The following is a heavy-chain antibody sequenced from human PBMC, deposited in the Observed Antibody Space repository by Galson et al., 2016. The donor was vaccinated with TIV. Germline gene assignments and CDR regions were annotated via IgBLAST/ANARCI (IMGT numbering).Heavy chain of an antibody. CDR2: ISYDGSDK. CDR1: GFTFGSYW. V-gene: IGHV3-74*01. D-gene: IGHD2/OR15-2a*01. J-gene: IGHJ5*02. Sequence: SLRLSCAASGFTFGSYWMHWVRQAPGKGLMWVSRISYDGSDKIYTDSVKGRFTISRDNAKSSLYLEMNNLRAEETAVYYCTRGGEYHCDLWGQGSLVTVSS. CDR3: TRGGEYHCDL.